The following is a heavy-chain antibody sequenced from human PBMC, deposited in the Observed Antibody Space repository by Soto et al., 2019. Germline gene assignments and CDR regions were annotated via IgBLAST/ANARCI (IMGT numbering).Heavy chain of an antibody. J-gene: IGHJ4*02. CDR2: IRSKANSYAT. CDR3: TSYYDFWSGYYIPTNY. D-gene: IGHD3-3*01. CDR1: GFTFSGSA. Sequence: GGSLRLSCAASGFTFSGSAMHWVRQASGKGLEWVGRIRSKANSYATAYAASVKGRFTISRDDSKNTAYLQMNSLKTEDTAVYYCTSYYDFWSGYYIPTNYWGQGTLVT. V-gene: IGHV3-73*01.